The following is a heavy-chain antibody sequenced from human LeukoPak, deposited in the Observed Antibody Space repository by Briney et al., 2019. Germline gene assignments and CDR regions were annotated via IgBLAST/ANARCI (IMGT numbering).Heavy chain of an antibody. CDR3: AREASIAARWFDP. V-gene: IGHV1-18*01. CDR1: GYTFTNYG. J-gene: IGHJ5*02. D-gene: IGHD6-6*01. Sequence: GASVKVSCKASGYTFTNYGINWVRQAPGQGLEWMGWISTYNGNTKYAQKFQGRVTMTTDTPTTTAYMELRSLRSDDTAVYYCAREASIAARWFDPWGQGTLVTVSS. CDR2: ISTYNGNT.